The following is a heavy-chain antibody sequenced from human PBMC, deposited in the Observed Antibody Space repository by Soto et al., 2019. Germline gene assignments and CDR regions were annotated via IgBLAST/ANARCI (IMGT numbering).Heavy chain of an antibody. Sequence: VAVKFSLKASGYPFPSYYLHWVRQAPGQVPEWMGWINPDSGSTHYAKKFEGRVSLTRDTSTATAYMELTRLTSDETAIYYCARTYSDILTGYSNYFEPWGQGTLITVSS. D-gene: IGHD3-9*01. J-gene: IGHJ5*02. CDR3: ARTYSDILTGYSNYFEP. V-gene: IGHV1-2*02. CDR2: INPDSGST. CDR1: GYPFPSYY.